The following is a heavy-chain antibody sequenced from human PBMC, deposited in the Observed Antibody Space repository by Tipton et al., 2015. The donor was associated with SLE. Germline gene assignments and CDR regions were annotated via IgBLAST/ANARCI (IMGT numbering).Heavy chain of an antibody. Sequence: SLRLSCAASGFTFSSYAMSWVRQAPGKGLEWVSAISGSGGSTYYADSVKGRFTISRDNSKNTLYLQMNSLRAEDTAVYYCAKGDDIVVVPAASDYWGRGTLVTVSS. CDR2: ISGSGGST. CDR3: AKGDDIVVVPAASDY. J-gene: IGHJ4*02. CDR1: GFTFSSYA. D-gene: IGHD2-2*01. V-gene: IGHV3-23*01.